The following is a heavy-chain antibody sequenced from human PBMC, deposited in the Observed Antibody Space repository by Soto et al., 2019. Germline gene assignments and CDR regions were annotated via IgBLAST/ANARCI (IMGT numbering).Heavy chain of an antibody. Sequence: PSETLSLTCAVSVGAINNGGYSWRWLLQPPGKGLEWIGYISHFGNTYYNPSLRSRVIMSIDKSKNHFSLGLKSVTAADTATYYCARTSYDILTGRLDAFDIWGQGTMVTVSS. CDR1: VGAINNGGYS. V-gene: IGHV4-30-2*01. CDR3: ARTSYDILTGRLDAFDI. D-gene: IGHD3-9*01. J-gene: IGHJ3*02. CDR2: ISHFGNT.